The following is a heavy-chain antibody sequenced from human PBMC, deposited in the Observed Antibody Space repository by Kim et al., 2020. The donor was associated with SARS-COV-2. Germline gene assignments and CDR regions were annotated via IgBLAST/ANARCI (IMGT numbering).Heavy chain of an antibody. Sequence: ASVKVSCKASGYTFDTFSLYWLRQAPGQRLEWLGRINGGNGNTSYSQNFKGRVTFTRDTSATTAYMEMISLTSKDTAVYYCARALSGSYNCIDPCGQGT. J-gene: IGHJ5*02. V-gene: IGHV1-3*01. D-gene: IGHD3-10*01. CDR3: ARALSGSYNCIDP. CDR2: INGGNGNT. CDR1: GYTFDTFS.